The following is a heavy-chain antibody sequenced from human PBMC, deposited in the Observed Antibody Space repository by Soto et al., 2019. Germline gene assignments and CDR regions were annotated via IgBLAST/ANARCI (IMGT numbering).Heavy chain of an antibody. CDR2: ISGGGAIT. CDR3: ARTKEGSGYYRGNYYFFGMDV. V-gene: IGHV3-23*01. D-gene: IGHD3-3*01. CDR1: GFTSGTYA. Sequence: GGSLRLSCAASGFTSGTYAMAWVRQAPGKGLEWVSVISGGGAITYYADFVKGRFTTSRDNSKNTLYLQMNGLRADDTAVFYCARTKEGSGYYRGNYYFFGMDVWGQGTTVTVSS. J-gene: IGHJ6*02.